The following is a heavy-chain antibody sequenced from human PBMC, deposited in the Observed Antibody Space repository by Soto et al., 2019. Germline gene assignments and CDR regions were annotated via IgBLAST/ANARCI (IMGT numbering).Heavy chain of an antibody. CDR1: GFSLNTRAVG. J-gene: IGHJ4*02. V-gene: IGHV2-5*01. D-gene: IGHD6-19*01. Sequence: QITLEESGPALVKPTQTLTLTCTFSGFSLNTRAVGVGWIRQPPGKALEWLAFIYWHDNKYYSPSLKSRLTITKDTSKNQGVLTMTNTGPVDTATYCCAHGAGWLFDYWGQGTQVTVSS. CDR3: AHGAGWLFDY. CDR2: IYWHDNK.